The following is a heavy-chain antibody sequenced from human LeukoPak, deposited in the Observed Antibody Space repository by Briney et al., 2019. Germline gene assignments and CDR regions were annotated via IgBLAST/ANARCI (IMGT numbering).Heavy chain of an antibody. CDR3: AREYGSGSYYYDY. CDR1: GFTFSSYA. V-gene: IGHV3-23*01. Sequence: GGSLRLSCVASGFTFSSYAMTWVRQAPGEGLEWVSAISGSGGGTYYADSVKGRFTISRDNSKNTLYLQMNSLRAEDTAVYYCAREYGSGSYYYDYWGQGTLVTVSS. J-gene: IGHJ4*02. D-gene: IGHD3-10*01. CDR2: ISGSGGGT.